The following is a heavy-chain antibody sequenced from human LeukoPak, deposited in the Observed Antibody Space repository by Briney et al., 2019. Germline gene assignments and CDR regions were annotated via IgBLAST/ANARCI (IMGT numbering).Heavy chain of an antibody. D-gene: IGHD5-12*01. Sequence: GGSLRLSCAASGFTFSSYSMNWVRQAPGKGLEWVSSISSSSSYIYYADSVKGRFTISRDNAKNSLYLQMNSLRAEETAVYYCASSYSGYIMSPFDYWGQGTLVTVSS. J-gene: IGHJ4*02. CDR1: GFTFSSYS. V-gene: IGHV3-21*01. CDR3: ASSYSGYIMSPFDY. CDR2: ISSSSSYI.